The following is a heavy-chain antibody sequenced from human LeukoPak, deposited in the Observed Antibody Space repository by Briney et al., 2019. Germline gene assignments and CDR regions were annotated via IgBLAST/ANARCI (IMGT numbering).Heavy chain of an antibody. CDR3: AAAGSGSSKYYFDY. CDR1: GGSFSGYY. Sequence: SETLSLTCAVYGGSFSGYYWSWIRQPPGKGLEWLGEINHSGSTNYNPSLKSRVTISVDTSKNQFSLKLSSVTAADTAVYYCAAAGSGSSKYYFDYWGQGTLVTVSS. D-gene: IGHD3-10*01. V-gene: IGHV4-34*01. CDR2: INHSGST. J-gene: IGHJ4*02.